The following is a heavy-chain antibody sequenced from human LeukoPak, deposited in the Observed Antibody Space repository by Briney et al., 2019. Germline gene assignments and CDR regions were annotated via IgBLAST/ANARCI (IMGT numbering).Heavy chain of an antibody. CDR2: ISAYNGNT. D-gene: IGHD1-26*01. CDR3: ARDYSGTKVDY. V-gene: IGHV1-18*01. J-gene: IGHJ4*02. CDR1: GFTFTTYG. Sequence: ASVKVSCKASGFTFTTYGLSWVRQAPGQGLEWMGWISAYNGNTNYEQMLQGRVTMTTDTSTSTAYMELRSLRSDDTAVYYCARDYSGTKVDYWGQGTLVTVSS.